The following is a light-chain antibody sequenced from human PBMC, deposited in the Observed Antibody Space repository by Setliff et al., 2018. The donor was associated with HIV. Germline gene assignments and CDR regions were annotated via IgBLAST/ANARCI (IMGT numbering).Light chain of an antibody. J-gene: IGLJ2*01. CDR2: YNS. CDR3: QVWDSSSDLHVV. Sequence: SYELTQPPSVSVAPGKTASITCGGNNIGSKSVYWYQQKPGQDPVLVISYNSDRPSGTPERFSGSNSGNTATLTTSRDEAGDEADYYCQVWDSSSDLHVVFGGGTKGTVL. CDR1: NIGSKS. V-gene: IGLV3-21*04.